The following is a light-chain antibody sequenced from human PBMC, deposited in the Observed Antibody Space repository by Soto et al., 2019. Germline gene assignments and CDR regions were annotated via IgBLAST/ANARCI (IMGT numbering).Light chain of an antibody. V-gene: IGKV3-11*01. Sequence: EIMFTQSPATLSLSPGERATLSCRASQSVSSYLAWYQQKPCQAPRLLIYDASNRATGIPARFSGRGSGTDFTLTISSLEPEDFALYYCQQRSNWPRITFGQGTRLEIK. CDR2: DAS. J-gene: IGKJ5*01. CDR1: QSVSSY. CDR3: QQRSNWPRIT.